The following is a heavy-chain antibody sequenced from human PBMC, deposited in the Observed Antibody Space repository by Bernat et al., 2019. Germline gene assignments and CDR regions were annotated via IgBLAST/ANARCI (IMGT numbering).Heavy chain of an antibody. V-gene: IGHV4-4*02. Sequence: QVQLQESGPGLVKPSGTLSLTCAVSGGSISSSNWWSWVRQPPGKGVEWIGEIYHSGSTNSTPSLKSRVTISVDQSKNQFSLKLSSVTAADTAVYYCARDDYYDSSGYKPLDYWGQGTLVTASS. CDR3: ARDDYYDSSGYKPLDY. D-gene: IGHD3-22*01. CDR2: IYHSGST. J-gene: IGHJ4*02. CDR1: GGSISSSNW.